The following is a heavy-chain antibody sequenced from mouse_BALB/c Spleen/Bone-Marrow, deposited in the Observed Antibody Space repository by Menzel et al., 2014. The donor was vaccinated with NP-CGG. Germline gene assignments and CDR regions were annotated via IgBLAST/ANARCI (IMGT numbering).Heavy chain of an antibody. CDR2: ILPGSGRA. D-gene: IGHD2-1*01. CDR1: GYIFSSYW. V-gene: IGHV1-9*01. J-gene: IGHJ4*01. CDR3: ARGLYGNYGE. Sequence: QVQLKDSGAELMKPGASVKISCKATGYIFSSYWIEWIKQRPGRGLEWIGEILPGSGRANYNENLKGKATFTADTSSNTAYMQLSSLTSEDSAVYYCARGLYGNYGEWGQGASVTVSS.